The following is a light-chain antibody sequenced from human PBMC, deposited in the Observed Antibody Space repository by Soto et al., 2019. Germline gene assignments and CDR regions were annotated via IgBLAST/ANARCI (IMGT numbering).Light chain of an antibody. CDR1: SSDVGLYNY. J-gene: IGLJ1*01. V-gene: IGLV2-11*01. CDR3: CSYGGSYTPYV. Sequence: QSAVTQPRSVSGSPGQSVTISCTGTSSDVGLYNYVSWYQQHPGKAPKLIIYDVSKRPSGVPDRFSGSKSGNTASLTISGLQAEDEGEYFCCSYGGSYTPYVFGTGTKLTVL. CDR2: DVS.